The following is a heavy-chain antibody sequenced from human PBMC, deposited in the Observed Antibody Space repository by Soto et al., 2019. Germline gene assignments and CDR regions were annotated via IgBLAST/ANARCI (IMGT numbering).Heavy chain of an antibody. V-gene: IGHV3-23*01. CDR3: AKDRRRRTSGYFFDY. CDR1: GFTFSTYA. Sequence: EVQLLESGGKLVQPGGSLTLSCAASGFTFSTYAMAWVRQAPGKGLEWVSGVSASGLNTDYADPVKGRFYISRDNSKNTVSLHMNSLRAEDTALYYCAKDRRRRTSGYFFDYWRQGTPVTVSS. CDR2: VSASGLNT. J-gene: IGHJ4*02. D-gene: IGHD1-1*01.